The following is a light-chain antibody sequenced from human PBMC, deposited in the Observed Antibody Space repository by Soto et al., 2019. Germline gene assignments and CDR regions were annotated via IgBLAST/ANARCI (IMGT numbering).Light chain of an antibody. CDR3: QQHSNWPLT. Sequence: EIVLTQSPATLSLSPGEGVTLSCRASQSVSSYLLWYQQKPGQPPRLLIYAASNRATGIPARFSGSGSGTDFTLTISSLVPEDFAVYYCQQHSNWPLTFGGGTKVEIK. V-gene: IGKV3-11*01. CDR1: QSVSSY. J-gene: IGKJ4*01. CDR2: AAS.